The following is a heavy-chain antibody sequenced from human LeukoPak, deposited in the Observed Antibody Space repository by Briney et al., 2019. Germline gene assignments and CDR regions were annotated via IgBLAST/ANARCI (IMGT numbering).Heavy chain of an antibody. D-gene: IGHD3-9*01. V-gene: IGHV1-69*06. CDR2: IIPLFDTA. CDR1: GGTFSNYA. CDR3: ARQFRYYDILTGPYYFDY. J-gene: IGHJ4*02. Sequence: SVKVSCKASGGTFSNYAITWVRQAPGQGLEWMGGIIPLFDTANYAQKLQGRVTITADKSTSTAYIELSSLRSEDTAVYYCARQFRYYDILTGPYYFDYWGQGTLVTVSS.